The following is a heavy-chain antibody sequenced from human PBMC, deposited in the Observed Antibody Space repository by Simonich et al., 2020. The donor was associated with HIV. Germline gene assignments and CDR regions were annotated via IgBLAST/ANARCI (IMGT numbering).Heavy chain of an antibody. D-gene: IGHD1-1*01. Sequence: QVQLQESGPGLVKPSETLSLICTVSGGSIYGYYWNWIRQNPGKGLEWIGYIYYSGRTNYNPSFKSRVAMSVDTSKNQFSLKRSSVTAADTAVYYCSRGVSGTAYFYYFMDVWGKGTTVTVSS. CDR1: GGSIYGYY. CDR3: SRGVSGTAYFYYFMDV. J-gene: IGHJ6*03. CDR2: IYYSGRT. V-gene: IGHV4-59*12.